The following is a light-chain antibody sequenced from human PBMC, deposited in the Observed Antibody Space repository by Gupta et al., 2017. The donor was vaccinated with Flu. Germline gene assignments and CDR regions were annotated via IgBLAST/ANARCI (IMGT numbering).Light chain of an antibody. Sequence: DIQMTQSPSTLSASVGDRVTITCRASQSISSWLAWYQQKPGKAPNLLIYKASSLQSGVPSRFSGSGSETEFTLTISSLQPDDFATYYCQQYNTYPVTFGQGTKVEIK. CDR3: QQYNTYPVT. CDR1: QSISSW. V-gene: IGKV1-5*03. CDR2: KAS. J-gene: IGKJ1*01.